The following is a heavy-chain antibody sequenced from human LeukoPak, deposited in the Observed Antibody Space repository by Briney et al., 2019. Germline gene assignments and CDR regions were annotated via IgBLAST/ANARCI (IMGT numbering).Heavy chain of an antibody. CDR1: GYTFTGHY. CDR3: ARDPDTAMVTAYYYYMDV. D-gene: IGHD5-18*01. Sequence: ASVKVSCKASGYTFTGHYMHWVRQAPGQGLEWMGWINPNRGGTNYAQKLQGRVTMTTDTSTSTAYMELRSLRSDDTAVYYCARDPDTAMVTAYYYYMDVWGKGTTVTVSS. J-gene: IGHJ6*03. V-gene: IGHV1-2*02. CDR2: INPNRGGT.